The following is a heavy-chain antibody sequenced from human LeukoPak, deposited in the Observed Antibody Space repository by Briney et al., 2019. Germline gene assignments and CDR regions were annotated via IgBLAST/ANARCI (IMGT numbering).Heavy chain of an antibody. Sequence: PSETLSLTCTVSNGSMRGYYWSWIRQPPGKGLEWIGYIYFSGSTKYNPSLKSRVSISLDRSKKQFSLKLSSVTAADTAVYYCAREVALYGSGSYYWHQSSYYYYYYMDVWGKGTTVTVSS. J-gene: IGHJ6*03. D-gene: IGHD3-10*01. CDR2: IYFSGST. V-gene: IGHV4-59*12. CDR1: NGSMRGYY. CDR3: AREVALYGSGSYYWHQSSYYYYYYMDV.